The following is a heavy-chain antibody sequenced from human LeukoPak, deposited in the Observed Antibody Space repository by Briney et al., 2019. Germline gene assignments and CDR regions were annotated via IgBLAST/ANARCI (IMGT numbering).Heavy chain of an antibody. CDR1: GGSISSRSYY. CDR3: ARVRRTYYYYMDV. Sequence: PSQTLSLTCTVSGGSISSRSYYWSWIRQPAGKGLEWIGRIYTSGSTNYNPSLKSRVTISVDTSKNQFSLKLSSVTAADTAVYYCARVRRTYYYYMDVWGKGTTVTVSS. V-gene: IGHV4-61*02. CDR2: IYTSGST. J-gene: IGHJ6*03.